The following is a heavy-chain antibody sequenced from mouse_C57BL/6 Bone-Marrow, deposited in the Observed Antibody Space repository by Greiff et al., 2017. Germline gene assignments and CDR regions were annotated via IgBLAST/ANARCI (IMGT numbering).Heavy chain of an antibody. V-gene: IGHV1-72*01. CDR3: ASRGYYSWFAY. D-gene: IGHD2-3*01. Sequence: QVQLKQPGAELVKPGASVKLSCKASGYTFTSYWMHWVKQRPGRGLEWIGRIDPNSGGTKYNEKFKSKATLTVDKPSSTAYMQLSSLTSEDSAVYYCASRGYYSWFAYWGQGTLVTVSA. J-gene: IGHJ3*01. CDR2: IDPNSGGT. CDR1: GYTFTSYW.